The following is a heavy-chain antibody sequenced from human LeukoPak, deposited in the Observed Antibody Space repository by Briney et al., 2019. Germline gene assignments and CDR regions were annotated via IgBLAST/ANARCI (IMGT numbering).Heavy chain of an antibody. Sequence: GASVKVSCTASGYTFTSYYMHWVRQAPGQGLEWMGIINPSGGSTSYAQKFQGRVTMTRDTSTSTVYMELSSLRSEDTAVYYCARDELVLWFGEPNYYYGMDVWGQGTTVTVSS. CDR1: GYTFTSYY. CDR2: INPSGGST. D-gene: IGHD3-10*01. CDR3: ARDELVLWFGEPNYYYGMDV. J-gene: IGHJ6*02. V-gene: IGHV1-46*01.